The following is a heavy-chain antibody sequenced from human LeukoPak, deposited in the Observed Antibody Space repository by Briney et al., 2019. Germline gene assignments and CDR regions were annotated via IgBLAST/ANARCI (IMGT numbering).Heavy chain of an antibody. J-gene: IGHJ4*02. V-gene: IGHV3-23*01. CDR2: ISGSGGST. D-gene: IGHD5-24*01. CDR3: AKDRDGYNLIDFDY. Sequence: PGGSLRLSCAASGFTFSSYAMSWVRQAPGKGLEWVSSISGSGGSTYYADSVKGRFTISRDNSKNTLYLQMNSLRAEDTAVYYCAKDRDGYNLIDFDYWGQGTLVTVSS. CDR1: GFTFSSYA.